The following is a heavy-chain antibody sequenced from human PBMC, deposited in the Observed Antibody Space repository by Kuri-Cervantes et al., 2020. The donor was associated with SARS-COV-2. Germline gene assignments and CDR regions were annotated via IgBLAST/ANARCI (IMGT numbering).Heavy chain of an antibody. CDR2: IRYDGSNK. CDR3: AKDLGYCSGGSCYDDYFDY. D-gene: IGHD2-15*01. CDR1: GFTFSSYG. V-gene: IGHV3-30*02. Sequence: GESLKISCAASGFTFSSYGMHWVRQAPGKGLEWVAFIRYDGSNKYYADSVKGRFTISRDNSKNTLYLQMNSLRAEDTAVYYCAKDLGYCSGGSCYDDYFDYWGQGTLVTVSS. J-gene: IGHJ4*02.